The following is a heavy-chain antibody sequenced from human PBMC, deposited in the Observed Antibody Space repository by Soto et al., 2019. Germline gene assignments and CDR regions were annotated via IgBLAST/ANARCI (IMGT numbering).Heavy chain of an antibody. J-gene: IGHJ4*02. CDR3: ASSRPQDYDFWSGYYYFHY. V-gene: IGHV4-4*02. Sequence: SETLSLSCAVSGGSISSSNWWSWVRQPPGKGLEWIGQIYHSGSTNYNPSLKSRVTISVDKSKNQFSLKLSSVTAADTAVYYCASSRPQDYDFWSGYYYFHYWGQRTLVTVSS. D-gene: IGHD3-3*01. CDR1: GGSISSSNW. CDR2: IYHSGST.